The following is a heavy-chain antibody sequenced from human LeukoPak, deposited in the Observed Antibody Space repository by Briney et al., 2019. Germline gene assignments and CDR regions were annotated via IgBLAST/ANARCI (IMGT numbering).Heavy chain of an antibody. V-gene: IGHV3-9*01. D-gene: IGHD6-13*01. J-gene: IGHJ4*02. Sequence: GGSLRLSCAASGFTFDDYAMHWVRQAPGKGLEWVSGISWNSRSIGYADSVKGRFTISRDNAKNSLYLQMNSLRAEDTALYYCAKDKIRYSSSWIDYWGQGTLVTVSS. CDR2: ISWNSRSI. CDR3: AKDKIRYSSSWIDY. CDR1: GFTFDDYA.